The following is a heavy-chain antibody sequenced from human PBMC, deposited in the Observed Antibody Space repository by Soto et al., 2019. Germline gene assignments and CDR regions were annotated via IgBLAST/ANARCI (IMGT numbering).Heavy chain of an antibody. CDR3: AHSTRYDFWSGYYTRDDYYYYMDV. J-gene: IGHJ6*03. Sequence: SGPTLVHPTQTLTLTCTFSGFSLSTSGVGVGWIRQPPGKALEWLALIYWDDDKRYSPSLKSRLTITKDTSKNQVVLTMTNMDPVDTATYYCAHSTRYDFWSGYYTRDDYYYYMDVWGKGTTVTVSS. V-gene: IGHV2-5*02. D-gene: IGHD3-3*01. CDR2: IYWDDDK. CDR1: GFSLSTSGVG.